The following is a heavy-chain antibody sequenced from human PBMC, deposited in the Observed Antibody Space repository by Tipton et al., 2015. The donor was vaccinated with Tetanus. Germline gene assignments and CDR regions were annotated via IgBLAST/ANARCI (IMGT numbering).Heavy chain of an antibody. CDR1: GFTFSSYA. Sequence: GSLRLSCAASGFTFSSYAMSWVRQAPGKGLEWVSAISGSGGSTYYADSVKGRFTISRDNSKNTLYLQMNSLRAEDTAVYYCAKAVRYFDWLLSGYYFDYWGQGTLVTVSS. CDR3: AKAVRYFDWLLSGYYFDY. D-gene: IGHD3-9*01. J-gene: IGHJ4*02. V-gene: IGHV3-23*01. CDR2: ISGSGGST.